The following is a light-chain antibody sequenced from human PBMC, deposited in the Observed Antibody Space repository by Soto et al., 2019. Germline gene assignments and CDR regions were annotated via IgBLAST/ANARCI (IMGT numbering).Light chain of an antibody. CDR2: KAS. V-gene: IGKV1-5*03. J-gene: IGKJ1*01. CDR1: QTISSW. Sequence: DIKMTQSPSTLSGSVGDRVTITCRASQTISSWLAWYQQKPGKAPKLLIYKASTLTSGVPSRFSGSGSGTEFTLTISSLQPDDFATYYCQHYNSYSESCGQGTKVELK. CDR3: QHYNSYSES.